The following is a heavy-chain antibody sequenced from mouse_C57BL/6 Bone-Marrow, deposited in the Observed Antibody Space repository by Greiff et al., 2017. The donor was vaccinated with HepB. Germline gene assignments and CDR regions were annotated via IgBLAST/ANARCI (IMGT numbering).Heavy chain of an antibody. V-gene: IGHV10-1*01. CDR2: IRSKSNNYAT. J-gene: IGHJ1*03. D-gene: IGHD1-1*01. CDR3: VRHEDYYGSSHWYFDV. CDR1: GFSFNTYA. Sequence: EVKVVESGGGLVQPKGSLKLSCAASGFSFNTYAMNWVRQAPGKGLEWVARIRSKSNNYATYYADSVKDRFTISRDDSESMLYLQMNNLKTEDTAMYYCVRHEDYYGSSHWYFDVWGTGTTVTVSS.